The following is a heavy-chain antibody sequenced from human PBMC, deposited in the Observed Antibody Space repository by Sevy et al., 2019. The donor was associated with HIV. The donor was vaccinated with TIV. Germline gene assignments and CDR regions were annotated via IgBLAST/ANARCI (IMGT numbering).Heavy chain of an antibody. CDR3: AREGCTKPHDY. CDR1: GFTFSKYS. Sequence: GGSLRLSGAASGFTFSKYSMRWVRKPPGKGLEWVSTLSFGCGEINYADSVKGRFTISRDNSKSSVYLQMNNLRPEDTAVYYCAREGCTKPHDYWGQGTLVTVSS. V-gene: IGHV3-23*01. J-gene: IGHJ4*02. CDR2: LSFGCGEI. D-gene: IGHD2-8*01.